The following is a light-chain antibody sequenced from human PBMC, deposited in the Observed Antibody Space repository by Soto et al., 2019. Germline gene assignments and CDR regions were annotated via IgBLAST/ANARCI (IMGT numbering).Light chain of an antibody. CDR2: EVS. V-gene: IGLV2-14*01. CDR3: SQYTSSSTHWV. CDR1: SSDVGGYNY. Sequence: QSALTQPASVSGSPGQSITISCTGTSSDVGGYNYVYWYQQHPGKAPKLMIYEVSNRPSGVSNRFSGSKSGNTASLTISGLQAEDEADYDYSQYTSSSTHWVFGGGTKLAV. J-gene: IGLJ3*02.